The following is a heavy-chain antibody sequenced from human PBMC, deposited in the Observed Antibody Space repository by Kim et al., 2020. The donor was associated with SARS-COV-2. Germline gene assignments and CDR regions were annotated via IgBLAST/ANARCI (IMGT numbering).Heavy chain of an antibody. V-gene: IGHV4-39*01. Sequence: SETLSLTCTVSGDSISSSSYYWGWIRQPPGRGLEWIGSIYYGGSTYYNPSLKSRVTISVDTSKNQFSLKVNSVTAADTAVYFCARHSTVTKVNNWGQRTL. CDR1: GDSISSSSYY. J-gene: IGHJ4*02. D-gene: IGHD4-17*01. CDR3: ARHSTVTKVNN. CDR2: IYYGGST.